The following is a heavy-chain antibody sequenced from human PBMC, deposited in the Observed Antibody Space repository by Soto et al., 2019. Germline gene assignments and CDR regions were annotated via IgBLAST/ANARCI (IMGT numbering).Heavy chain of an antibody. J-gene: IGHJ4*02. CDR1: GGTFSSYA. CDR3: ARGYAYYDILTGYHDY. D-gene: IGHD3-9*01. V-gene: IGHV1-69*01. CDR2: IIPIFGTA. Sequence: QVQLVQSGAEVKKPGSSVKVSCKASGGTFSSYAISWVRQAPGQGLEWMGGIIPIFGTANYAQKFQGRVTIHADESTSTAYMELSSLRSEDTAVYYCARGYAYYDILTGYHDYWGQGTLVTVSS.